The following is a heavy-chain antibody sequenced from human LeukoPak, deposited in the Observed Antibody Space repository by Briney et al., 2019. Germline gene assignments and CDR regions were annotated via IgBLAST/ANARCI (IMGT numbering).Heavy chain of an antibody. CDR3: ARQGGYCSSTSCYALLYFDY. CDR1: GYSFTSYW. CDR2: IYPGDSDT. D-gene: IGHD2-2*01. V-gene: IGHV5-51*01. J-gene: IGHJ4*02. Sequence: GESLKISCEGSGYSFTSYWIGWVRDMPAKGLEWMGIIYPGDSDTRYSPSFQGQVTISADKSISTAYLQWSSLKASDTAMYYCARQGGYCSSTSCYALLYFDYWGQGTLVTVSS.